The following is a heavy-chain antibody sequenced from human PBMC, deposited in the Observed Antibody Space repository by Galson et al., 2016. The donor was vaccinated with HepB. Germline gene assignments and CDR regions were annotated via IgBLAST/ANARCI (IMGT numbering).Heavy chain of an antibody. CDR3: AMDYGGNSAFDC. Sequence: LSLTCAVSGGSISSRNWWHWVRQAPGKGLEWIGEIYHSGTTNYNPSLKSPVTISVDKSKNQFSLKLSSVTAADTAVYYCAMDYGGNSAFDCWGQGTLVTVSS. D-gene: IGHD4-23*01. CDR2: IYHSGTT. V-gene: IGHV4-4*02. CDR1: GGSISSRNW. J-gene: IGHJ4*02.